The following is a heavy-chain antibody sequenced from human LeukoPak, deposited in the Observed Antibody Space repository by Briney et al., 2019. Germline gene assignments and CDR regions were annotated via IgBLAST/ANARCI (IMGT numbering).Heavy chain of an antibody. CDR1: GFTFSSYA. D-gene: IGHD2-2*02. CDR2: ISYDGSNK. J-gene: IGHJ5*02. Sequence: PGRSLRLSCAASGFTFSSYAMHWVRQAPGKGLEWVAVISYDGSNKYYADSVKGRFTISRDNSKNTLYLQMNSLRAEDTAVYYCARQVDQLLYYNWFDPWGQGTLVTVSS. V-gene: IGHV3-30-3*01. CDR3: ARQVDQLLYYNWFDP.